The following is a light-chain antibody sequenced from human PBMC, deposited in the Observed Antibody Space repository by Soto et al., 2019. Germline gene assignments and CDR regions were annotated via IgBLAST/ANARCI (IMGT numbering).Light chain of an antibody. CDR3: QQYNNWPQT. Sequence: VMTQAPATLSVSPGERATLSCMASQTINNNVAWYQLKDGQVPRLVIYGASTRATDIPARFSGSGSGTEFTLTIGSLQSEDFAEYHCQQYNNWPQTFDQGTKV. CDR1: QTINNN. J-gene: IGKJ1*01. V-gene: IGKV3-15*01. CDR2: GAS.